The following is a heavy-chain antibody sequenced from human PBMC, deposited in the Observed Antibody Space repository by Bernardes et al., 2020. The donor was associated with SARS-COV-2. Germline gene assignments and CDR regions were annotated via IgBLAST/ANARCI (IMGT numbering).Heavy chain of an antibody. CDR3: ARDQGQLVLIYYYGMDV. CDR1: GFTFSSYA. D-gene: IGHD6-6*01. J-gene: IGHJ6*02. Sequence: GGSLRLSCAASGFTFSSYAMNWVRQAPGKGLEWVSDISGSGGTTNYADSVMGRFTISRDNSKNTLYLQMSSLRAEDTAVYYCARDQGQLVLIYYYGMDVWGQGATVNLSS. V-gene: IGHV3-23*01. CDR2: ISGSGGTT.